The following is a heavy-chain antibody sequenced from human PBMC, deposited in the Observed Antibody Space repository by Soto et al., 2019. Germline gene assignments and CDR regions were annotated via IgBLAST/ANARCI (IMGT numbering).Heavy chain of an antibody. CDR3: ARGVRLGERRFDP. CDR2: IYYSGST. CDR1: GGSVSSVSDY. J-gene: IGHJ5*02. V-gene: IGHV4-31*03. D-gene: IGHD1-1*01. Sequence: PSQTLPLTCTVSGGSVSSVSDYWSWIRQPPGKGLEWIGYIYYSGSTYYNPSLKSRVTISVNTSKNQFSLKLSSVTAADTAVYYCARGVRLGERRFDPLGQGTLVTVS.